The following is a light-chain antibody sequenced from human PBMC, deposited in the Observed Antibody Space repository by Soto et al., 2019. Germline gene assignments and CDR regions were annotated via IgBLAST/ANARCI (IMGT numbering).Light chain of an antibody. Sequence: EIVLTQSPGSLSLSPGEGATLSCRASQSVTSNYLAWYQQKGGQPPRLLIYGASIRATGIPDRFSGSGSGTDFTLTISRLEPEDFAVYYCQQYGSSPLTFGGGAKVEIK. CDR3: QQYGSSPLT. CDR2: GAS. V-gene: IGKV3-20*01. CDR1: QSVTSNY. J-gene: IGKJ4*01.